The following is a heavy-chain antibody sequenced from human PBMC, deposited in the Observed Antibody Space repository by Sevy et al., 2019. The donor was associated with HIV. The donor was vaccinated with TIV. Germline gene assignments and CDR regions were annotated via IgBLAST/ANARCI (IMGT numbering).Heavy chain of an antibody. CDR3: ARAPPVRSGDDSLNWFDP. J-gene: IGHJ5*02. CDR1: GGPISSYY. V-gene: IGHV4-59*01. CDR2: SHYTGSS. Sequence: SETLSLTCTVSGGPISSYYWSWLRQPPGKGLQYIGSSHYTGSSNYNPSLKSRVTISLDTSKNQFSLKVTSVTAADTAVYYCARAPPVRSGDDSLNWFDPWGQGTLVTVSS. D-gene: IGHD5-12*01.